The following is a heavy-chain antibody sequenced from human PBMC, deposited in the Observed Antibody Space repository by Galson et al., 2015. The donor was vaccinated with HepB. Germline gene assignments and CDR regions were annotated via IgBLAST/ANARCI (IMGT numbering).Heavy chain of an antibody. CDR3: ARGDCSGGSCYLHDY. CDR1: GYTFTSYA. CDR2: INAGNGNT. Sequence: SVKVSCKASGYTFTSYAMHWVRQAPGQRLEWMGWINAGNGNTIYSQKFQGRVTITRDTSASTAYMELSSLRSEDTAVYYCARGDCSGGSCYLHDYWGQGTLVTVSS. J-gene: IGHJ4*02. D-gene: IGHD2-15*01. V-gene: IGHV1-3*01.